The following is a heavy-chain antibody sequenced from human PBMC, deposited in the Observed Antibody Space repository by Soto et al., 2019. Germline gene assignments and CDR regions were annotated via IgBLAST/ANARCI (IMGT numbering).Heavy chain of an antibody. V-gene: IGHV3-11*06. CDR2: SSNSGSFT. CDR3: VRSGDNYNLLDY. D-gene: IGHD1-1*01. CDR1: GFTFSDHY. Sequence: WGSLRLSCAASGFTFSDHYMSWIRQAPGKGLEWIGYSSNSGSFTRYADSVKGRFSISRDNAKNSLYLQINSLRGDDTATYFCVRSGDNYNLLDYWGQGTTVTVSA. J-gene: IGHJ4*02.